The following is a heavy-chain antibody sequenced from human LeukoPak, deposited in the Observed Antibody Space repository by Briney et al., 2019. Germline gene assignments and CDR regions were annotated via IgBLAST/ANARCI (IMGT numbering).Heavy chain of an antibody. V-gene: IGHV4-34*01. CDR2: INHSGST. J-gene: IGHJ6*02. CDR1: GGSFSGYY. D-gene: IGHD2-2*01. Sequence: SETLSLTCAVYGGSFSGYYWSWIRQPPGKGLEWIGEINHSGSTNYNPSLKSRVTISVDTSKNQFSLKLSSVTAADTAVYYCARQNDGPAVYYGMDVWGQGTTVTVSS. CDR3: ARQNDGPAVYYGMDV.